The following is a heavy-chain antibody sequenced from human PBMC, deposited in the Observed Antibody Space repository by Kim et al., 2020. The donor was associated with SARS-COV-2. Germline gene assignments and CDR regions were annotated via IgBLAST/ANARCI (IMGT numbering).Heavy chain of an antibody. Sequence: ASVKVSCKASGYTFTGYYMHWVRQAPGQGLEWMGWINPNSGGTNYAQKFQGRVTMTRDTSISTAYMELSRLRSDDTAVYYCARGGSSWSYYYYGMDVWGQGHTATVSS. CDR3: ARGGSSWSYYYYGMDV. CDR1: GYTFTGYY. J-gene: IGHJ6*02. CDR2: INPNSGGT. V-gene: IGHV1-2*02. D-gene: IGHD6-13*01.